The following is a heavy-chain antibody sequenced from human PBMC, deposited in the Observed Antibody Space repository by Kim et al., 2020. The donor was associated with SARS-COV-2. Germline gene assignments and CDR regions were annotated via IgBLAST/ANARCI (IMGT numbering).Heavy chain of an antibody. V-gene: IGHV3-30*18. CDR2: ISYDGSNK. D-gene: IGHD4-17*01. CDR1: GFTFSSYG. J-gene: IGHJ4*02. Sequence: GGSLRLSCAASGFTFSSYGMHWVRQAPGKGLEWVAVISYDGSNKYYADSVKGRFTISRDNSKNTLYLQMNSLRAEDTAVYYCAKGGGSDYGDYDDYWGQGTLVTVSS. CDR3: AKGGGSDYGDYDDY.